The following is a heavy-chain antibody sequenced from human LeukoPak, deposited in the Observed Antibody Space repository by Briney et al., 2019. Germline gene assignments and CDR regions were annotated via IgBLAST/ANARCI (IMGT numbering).Heavy chain of an antibody. V-gene: IGHV3-30*02. CDR1: GFTFSSYG. J-gene: IGHJ4*02. D-gene: IGHD6-19*01. CDR3: AREGYSSGWTDY. Sequence: RSGGSLRLSCAASGFTFSSYGMHWVRQAPGKGLEWVAFIRYDGSNKYYADSVKGRFTISRDTSKNTLYLQMNSLRAEDTAVYYCAREGYSSGWTDYWGQGTLVTVSS. CDR2: IRYDGSNK.